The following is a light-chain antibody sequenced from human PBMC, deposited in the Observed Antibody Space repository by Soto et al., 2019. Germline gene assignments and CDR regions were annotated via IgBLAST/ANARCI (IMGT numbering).Light chain of an antibody. J-gene: IGKJ4*01. Sequence: DVQMTQAPSSLSASVGDRGTITCRASQGISNYLAWYQQKPGKVPKLLIYAASILQSGVPSRFSGSGSGTDVTLTISSLQTEDVATYYCQKYNSAPRTFGGGTKVEIK. CDR3: QKYNSAPRT. V-gene: IGKV1-27*01. CDR1: QGISNY. CDR2: AAS.